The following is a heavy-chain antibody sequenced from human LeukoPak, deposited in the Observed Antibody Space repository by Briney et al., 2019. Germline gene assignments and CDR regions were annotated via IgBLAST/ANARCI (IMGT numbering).Heavy chain of an antibody. D-gene: IGHD6-19*01. V-gene: IGHV3-30*02. CDR1: GFTFSDYG. Sequence: HPGGSLRLSCAASGFTFSDYGMHWVRQAPGKGLEWVAFIRNDGSYEYYPDSVKGRFTISRDNSRNALFLQMNSLRAEDTAVYYCARGIVVAEYDYWGQGTLVTVSS. J-gene: IGHJ4*02. CDR3: ARGIVVAEYDY. CDR2: IRNDGSYE.